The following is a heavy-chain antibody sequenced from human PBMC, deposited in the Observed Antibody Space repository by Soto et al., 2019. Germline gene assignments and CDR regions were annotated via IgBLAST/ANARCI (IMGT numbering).Heavy chain of an antibody. CDR3: TRSLFLASTGIEPFDL. CDR1: GFTFSSYA. CDR2: ISGGGNDA. J-gene: IGHJ4*02. V-gene: IGHV3-23*01. Sequence: GGSLRLSCAASGFTFSSYAMSWVRQAPGKGLEWVSSISGGGNDAYYADSVKGRVTISRDNSGNTLYLQMNSLRADDTAIFYCTRSLFLASTGIEPFDLWGQGTLVTVSS. D-gene: IGHD6-13*01.